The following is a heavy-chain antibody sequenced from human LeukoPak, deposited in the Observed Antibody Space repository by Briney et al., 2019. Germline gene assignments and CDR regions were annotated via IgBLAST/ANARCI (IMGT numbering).Heavy chain of an antibody. CDR1: GFTFTTYW. CDR3: GKVAKYYCGSETYYFFEQ. CDR2: IKQDGTEK. Sequence: GESLRLSCAASGFTFTTYWMSWGRQAPGKGREWGANIKQDGTEKYDVDSVKGRFTISRDNAKNSLELQINSMRVEDTAVYYCGKVAKYYCGSETYYFFEQWGQGTPVTASS. V-gene: IGHV3-7*01. J-gene: IGHJ4*02. D-gene: IGHD3-10*01.